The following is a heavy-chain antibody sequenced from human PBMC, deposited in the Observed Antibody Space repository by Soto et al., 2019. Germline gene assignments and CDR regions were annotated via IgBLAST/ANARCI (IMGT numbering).Heavy chain of an antibody. J-gene: IGHJ4*02. CDR1: GGSFSGYY. CDR2: INHSGST. V-gene: IGHV4-34*01. Sequence: KPSETLSLTCAVYGGSFSGYYWGWIRQPPGKGLEWIGEINHSGSTNYNPSLKSQVTISVDTSKNQFSLKLSSVTAADTAVYYCARKVYFDYWGQGTLVTVSS. CDR3: ARKVYFDY. D-gene: IGHD6-6*01.